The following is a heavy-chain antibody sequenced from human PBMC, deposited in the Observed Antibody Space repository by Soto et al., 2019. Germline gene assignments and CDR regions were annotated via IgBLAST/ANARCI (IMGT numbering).Heavy chain of an antibody. Sequence: PGGSLRLSCAASGFTFSSYSMNWVRQAPGKGLEWVSSISSSSSYVYYADSVKGRFTISRDNAKNSLYLQMNSLRAEDTAVYYCAREEVAGSSGWHPFDYWGQGTLVTVSS. V-gene: IGHV3-21*01. D-gene: IGHD6-19*01. CDR1: GFTFSSYS. CDR2: ISSSSSYV. J-gene: IGHJ4*02. CDR3: AREEVAGSSGWHPFDY.